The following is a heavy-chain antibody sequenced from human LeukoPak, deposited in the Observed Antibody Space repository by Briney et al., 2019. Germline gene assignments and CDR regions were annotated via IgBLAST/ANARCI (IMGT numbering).Heavy chain of an antibody. CDR3: ASSFYDSSGYYVSSY. CDR2: IIPIFGTA. D-gene: IGHD3-22*01. J-gene: IGHJ4*02. V-gene: IGHV1-69*13. CDR1: GGTFSSYA. Sequence: SVTVSCTASGGTFSSYAISWVRQAPGQGLEWMGGIIPIFGTANYAQKFQGRVTITADESTSTAYMELSSLRSEDTAVYYCASSFYDSSGYYVSSYWGQGTLVTVSS.